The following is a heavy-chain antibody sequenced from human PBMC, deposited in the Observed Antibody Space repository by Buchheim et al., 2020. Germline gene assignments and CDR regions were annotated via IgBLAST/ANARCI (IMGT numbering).Heavy chain of an antibody. CDR3: AKDRSTMVRGGGGTFDY. V-gene: IGHV3-30*18. CDR1: GFTFSSYG. J-gene: IGHJ4*02. D-gene: IGHD3-10*01. CDR2: ISYDGSNK. Sequence: QVQLVESGGGVVQPGRSLRLSCAASGFTFSSYGMHWVRQAPGKGLEWVAVISYDGSNKYYADSVKGRFTISRDNSKNTLYLKMNSLGAEDTAVYYCAKDRSTMVRGGGGTFDYWGQGTL.